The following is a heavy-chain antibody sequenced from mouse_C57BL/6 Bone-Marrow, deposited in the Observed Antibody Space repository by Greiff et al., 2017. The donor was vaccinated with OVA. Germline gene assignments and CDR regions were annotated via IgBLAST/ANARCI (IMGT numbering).Heavy chain of an antibody. CDR3: ARYRDYGNYRYLHY. Sequence: EVKLVESGGGLVQPGGSLSLSCAASGFTFTDYYMSWVRQPPGKALEWLGFIRNKANGYTTEYSASVKGRFTISRDNSQSILYLQMNALRAEDSATYYCARYRDYGNYRYLHYWGQGTTLTVSS. V-gene: IGHV7-3*01. J-gene: IGHJ2*01. CDR1: GFTFTDYY. D-gene: IGHD2-1*01. CDR2: IRNKANGYTT.